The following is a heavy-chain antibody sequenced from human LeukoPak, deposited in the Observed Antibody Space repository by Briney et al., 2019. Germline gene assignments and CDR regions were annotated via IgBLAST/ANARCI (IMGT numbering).Heavy chain of an antibody. J-gene: IGHJ4*02. CDR3: AKGSPPGD. CDR1: GXTFSDYY. Sequence: PGGSLRLSCAASGXTFSDYYMTWIRRAPGKGLEWVSYISTSSGFTNYADSVRGRFTISRDNAKNSLYLQMNTLRAEDTAVYYCAKGSPPGDWGQGTLVTVSS. V-gene: IGHV3-11*05. CDR2: ISTSSGFT. D-gene: IGHD3-16*01.